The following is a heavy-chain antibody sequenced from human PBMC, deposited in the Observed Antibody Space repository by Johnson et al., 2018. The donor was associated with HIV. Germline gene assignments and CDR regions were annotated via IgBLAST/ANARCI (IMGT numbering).Heavy chain of an antibody. CDR1: GFTFSSYW. CDR2: IKQAGSEK. V-gene: IGHV3-7*01. D-gene: IGHD3-22*01. CDR3: ARVYYYDSSGIDAFDI. J-gene: IGHJ3*02. Sequence: MQLVESGGGLVQPGGSLRLSCAASGFTFSSYWMSWVRQAPGKGLEWVANIKQAGSEKYYVDSVKGRFTISRDNAKNSLYLQMNSLRAEDTAVYYCARVYYYDSSGIDAFDIWGQGTMVTVSS.